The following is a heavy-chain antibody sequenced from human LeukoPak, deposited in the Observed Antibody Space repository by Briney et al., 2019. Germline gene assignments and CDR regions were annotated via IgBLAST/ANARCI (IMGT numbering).Heavy chain of an antibody. J-gene: IGHJ5*02. Sequence: PGRSLRLSCAASGFTFSSYVMHWVRQAPGKGLEWVAIISYDGSNEYYADSVKGRFTISRDNSKNTLYLQMNSLRAADTAVYYCARAARYYYGSGSYYKDNWFDPWGQGTLVTVSS. CDR1: GFTFSSYV. CDR2: ISYDGSNE. D-gene: IGHD3-10*01. V-gene: IGHV3-30*04. CDR3: ARAARYYYGSGSYYKDNWFDP.